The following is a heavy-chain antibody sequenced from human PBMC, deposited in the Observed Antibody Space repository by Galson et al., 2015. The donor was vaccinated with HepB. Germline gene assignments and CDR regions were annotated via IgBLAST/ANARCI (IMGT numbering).Heavy chain of an antibody. CDR1: GYTFTSYD. Sequence: SVKVSCKASGYTFTSYDINWVRQATGQGLEWMGWMNPNSGNTGYAQKFQGRVTMTRNTSISTAYMELSSLRSEDTAVYYCARRTGNSSGWYPPYYYYYYMDVWGKGTTVTVSS. V-gene: IGHV1-8*01. J-gene: IGHJ6*03. CDR2: MNPNSGNT. D-gene: IGHD6-19*01. CDR3: ARRTGNSSGWYPPYYYYYYMDV.